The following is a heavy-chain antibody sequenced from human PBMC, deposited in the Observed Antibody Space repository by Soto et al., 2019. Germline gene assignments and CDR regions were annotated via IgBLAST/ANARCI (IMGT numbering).Heavy chain of an antibody. J-gene: IGHJ4*01. Sequence: SGGSLRLSCVVSGFTFNEYWMTWVRQAPGKGLEWVANIRQNGSDTFYVDSVKGRFTISRDNAKNSLYLQMNNLRVEDTAFYYCARGLTAHSYWGHGTLVTVSS. CDR1: GFTFNEYW. CDR2: IRQNGSDT. CDR3: ARGLTAHSY. V-gene: IGHV3-7*01. D-gene: IGHD5-18*01.